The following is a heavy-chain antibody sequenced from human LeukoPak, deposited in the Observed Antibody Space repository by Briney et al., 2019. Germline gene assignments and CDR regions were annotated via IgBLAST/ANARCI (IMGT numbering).Heavy chain of an antibody. J-gene: IGHJ4*02. V-gene: IGHV4-34*01. CDR2: INHSGST. D-gene: IGHD3-22*01. CDR1: GGSFSGYY. CDR3: ARGRPVVTYFDY. Sequence: SETLSLTCAVYGGSFSGYYWSCIRHPPRKGLEWIGEINHSGSTNYNPSPKSRVTISVDTSKNQFSLKLSSLTAADTAVYYCARGRPVVTYFDYWGQGTLVTVSS.